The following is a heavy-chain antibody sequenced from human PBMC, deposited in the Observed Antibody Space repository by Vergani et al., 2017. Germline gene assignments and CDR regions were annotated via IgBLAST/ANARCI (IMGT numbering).Heavy chain of an antibody. D-gene: IGHD6-19*01. Sequence: VQLEESGPGLVKPSETLSLTCTVSGGSFNTGAYYWSWIRQPAGKGLEWMGIIYPGDSDTRYSPSFQGQVTISADKSISTAYLQWSSLKASDTAMYYCARVGSGIAVAGYRYYYGMDVWGQGTTVTVSS. CDR2: IYPGDSDT. J-gene: IGHJ6*02. CDR3: ARVGSGIAVAGYRYYYGMDV. V-gene: IGHV5-51*01. CDR1: GGSFNTGAY.